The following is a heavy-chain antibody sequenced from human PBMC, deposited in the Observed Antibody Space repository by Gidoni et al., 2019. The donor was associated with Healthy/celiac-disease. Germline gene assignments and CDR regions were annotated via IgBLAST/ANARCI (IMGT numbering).Heavy chain of an antibody. Sequence: EVQLVESGGVVVQPGGSLRLSGAASGFTFDDYTMHWVRQAPGKGLEWVSLISWDGGSTYYADSVKGRFTISRDNSKSSLYLQMNSLRTEDTALYYCASTTIGAGYYGMDVWGQGTTVTVSS. CDR2: ISWDGGST. CDR3: ASTTIGAGYYGMDV. J-gene: IGHJ6*02. V-gene: IGHV3-43*01. D-gene: IGHD2-2*01. CDR1: GFTFDDYT.